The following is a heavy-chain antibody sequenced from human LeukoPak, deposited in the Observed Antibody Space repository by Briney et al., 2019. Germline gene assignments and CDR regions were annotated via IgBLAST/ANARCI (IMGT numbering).Heavy chain of an antibody. Sequence: PGGSLRLSCAASGFTFSSYGMHWVRQAPGKGLEWVAVISYDGSNKYYADSVKGRFTISRDNSKNTLYLQMNSLRAEDTAVYYCARLDSSGYRSFDYWGQGTLVTVSS. CDR3: ARLDSSGYRSFDY. V-gene: IGHV3-30*03. J-gene: IGHJ4*02. CDR1: GFTFSSYG. CDR2: ISYDGSNK. D-gene: IGHD3-22*01.